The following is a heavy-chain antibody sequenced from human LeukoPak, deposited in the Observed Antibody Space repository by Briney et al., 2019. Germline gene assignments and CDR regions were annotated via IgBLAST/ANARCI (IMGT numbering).Heavy chain of an antibody. Sequence: SVKVSCKASGGTFSSYAISWVRQAPGQGLEWMGGIIPIFGTANYAQKFQGRVTITTDESTSTAYMELSSLRSEDTAVYYCAKSFWDFGVVIGNWYFDLWGRGTLVTVSS. D-gene: IGHD3-3*01. CDR2: IIPIFGTA. J-gene: IGHJ2*01. V-gene: IGHV1-69*05. CDR1: GGTFSSYA. CDR3: AKSFWDFGVVIGNWYFDL.